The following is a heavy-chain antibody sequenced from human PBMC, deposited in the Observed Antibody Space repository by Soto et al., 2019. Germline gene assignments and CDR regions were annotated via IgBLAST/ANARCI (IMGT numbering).Heavy chain of an antibody. Sequence: GGSLRLSCAASGFTFSDYYMSWIRQAPGKGLEWVSYISSSGSTIYYADSVKGRFTISRDNAKNSLYLQMNSLRAEDTAVYYCARSKSPNLYGDYEGECDAFDIWGQGTMVTVSS. D-gene: IGHD4-17*01. CDR1: GFTFSDYY. J-gene: IGHJ3*02. CDR2: ISSSGSTI. CDR3: ARSKSPNLYGDYEGECDAFDI. V-gene: IGHV3-11*01.